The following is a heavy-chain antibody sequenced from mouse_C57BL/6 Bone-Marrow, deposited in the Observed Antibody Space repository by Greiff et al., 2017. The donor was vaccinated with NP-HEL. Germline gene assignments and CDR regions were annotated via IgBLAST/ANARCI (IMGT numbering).Heavy chain of an antibody. J-gene: IGHJ4*01. D-gene: IGHD2-3*01. Sequence: VQLQQSGPVLVKPGASVKMSCKASGYTFTDYYMNWVKQSHGKSLEWIGVINPYNGGTSYNQKFKGKATLTVDKSSSTAYMELNSLTSEDSAVYYCAKRLLRRNYAMDYWGQGTSVTVSS. CDR3: AKRLLRRNYAMDY. CDR1: GYTFTDYY. CDR2: INPYNGGT. V-gene: IGHV1-19*01.